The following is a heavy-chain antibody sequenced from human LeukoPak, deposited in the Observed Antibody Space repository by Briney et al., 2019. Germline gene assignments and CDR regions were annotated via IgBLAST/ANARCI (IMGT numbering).Heavy chain of an antibody. CDR1: GFTFSSYG. Sequence: GGSLRVSCAASGFTFSSYGMHWVRQVPGKGLEWVAVIWYDGSKEYYADSVKGRFTISRDNSKNTLYLQMNSLRAEDTAVYYCARDRCSGGSCDSGAEYFQHWGQGTLVTVSS. D-gene: IGHD2-15*01. CDR2: IWYDGSKE. CDR3: ARDRCSGGSCDSGAEYFQH. J-gene: IGHJ1*01. V-gene: IGHV3-33*01.